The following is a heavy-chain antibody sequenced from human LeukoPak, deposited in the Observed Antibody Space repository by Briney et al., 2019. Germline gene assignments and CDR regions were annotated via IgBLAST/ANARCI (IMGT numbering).Heavy chain of an antibody. CDR2: IKQDGSEK. Sequence: GGSLRLSCAASGFTFSSYWMSWVRQAPGKGLEWVANIKQDGSEKYYVDSVKGRFTISRDNAKNPLYLQMNSLRAEDAAVYYCARDLRGDYYAYWGQGTLVTVSS. D-gene: IGHD3-10*01. CDR1: GFTFSSYW. V-gene: IGHV3-7*01. CDR3: ARDLRGDYYAY. J-gene: IGHJ4*02.